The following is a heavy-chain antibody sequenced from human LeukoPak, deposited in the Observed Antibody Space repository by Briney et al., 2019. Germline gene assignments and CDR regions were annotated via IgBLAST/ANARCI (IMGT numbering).Heavy chain of an antibody. V-gene: IGHV4-59*01. CDR2: IYYSGST. Sequence: SETLSLTCTVSGGSISSYYWSWIRQPPGKGLEWIGYIYYSGSTNYNPSLKSRVTISVDTSKNQFSLKLSSVTAADTAVYYCARRRGGDYGTYYYYMDVWGKGTTVTVSS. CDR1: GGSISSYY. J-gene: IGHJ6*03. CDR3: ARRRGGDYGTYYYYMDV. D-gene: IGHD4-17*01.